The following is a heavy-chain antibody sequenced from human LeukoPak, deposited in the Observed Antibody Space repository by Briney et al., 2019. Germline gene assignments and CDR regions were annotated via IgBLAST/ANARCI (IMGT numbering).Heavy chain of an antibody. J-gene: IGHJ4*02. D-gene: IGHD3/OR15-3a*01. V-gene: IGHV4-30-2*01. CDR1: GGSISSGGYS. CDR3: ARENTRTGSIDY. CDR2: IYHSGST. Sequence: SQTLSLTCAVSGGSISSGGYSWSWIRQPPGKGLEWIGYIYHSGSTYYNPSLKSRVTISVDRSKNQFSLKLSSVTAADTAVYYCARENTRTGSIDYWGQGTLVTVSS.